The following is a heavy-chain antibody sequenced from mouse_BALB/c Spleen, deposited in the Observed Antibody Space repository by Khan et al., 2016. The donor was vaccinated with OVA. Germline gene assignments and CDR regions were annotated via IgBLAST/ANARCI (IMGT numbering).Heavy chain of an antibody. Sequence: EVQLQESGPGLVKPSQSLSLTCSVTGYSITSAYYWNWIRQFPGNKLEWMGYISSGGSFNYNPSLKNRISITRAPSKNQFFLKLNSVTPEDTATYDCARAGRWFDYWGQGTLVTVSA. V-gene: IGHV3-6*02. CDR2: ISSGGSF. J-gene: IGHJ3*01. D-gene: IGHD3-3*01. CDR3: ARAGRWFDY. CDR1: GYSITSAYY.